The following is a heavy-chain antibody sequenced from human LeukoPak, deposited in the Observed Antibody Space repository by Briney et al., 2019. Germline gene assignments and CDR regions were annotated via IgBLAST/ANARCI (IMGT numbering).Heavy chain of an antibody. D-gene: IGHD3-3*01. CDR3: AKDLGFWVYMDV. Sequence: GGSLRLSCAASGFTFSSYGMHWVRQAPGKRLEWVAFIRYDGSNKYYADSVRGRFTISRDNSENTLYLQMNSLRAEDTAVYYCAKDLGFWVYMDVWGKGTTVTVSS. CDR2: IRYDGSNK. V-gene: IGHV3-30*02. CDR1: GFTFSSYG. J-gene: IGHJ6*03.